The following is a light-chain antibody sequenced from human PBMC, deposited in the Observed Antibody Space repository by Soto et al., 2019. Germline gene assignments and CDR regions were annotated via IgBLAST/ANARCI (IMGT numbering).Light chain of an antibody. CDR3: QHYGSSPWT. J-gene: IGKJ1*01. Sequence: EIVLTQSPGTLSLSPGERATLSCRASQSVSSTYLAWYQQKPGQAPRLLIYGASRRATDIPDRFSGSGSGTDFTLTISRLEPEDFAVYYCQHYGSSPWTFGQGTKVEIK. CDR2: GAS. CDR1: QSVSSTY. V-gene: IGKV3-20*01.